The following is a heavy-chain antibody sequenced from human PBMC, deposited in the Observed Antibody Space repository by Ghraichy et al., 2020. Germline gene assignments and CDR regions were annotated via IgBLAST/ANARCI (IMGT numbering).Heavy chain of an antibody. CDR2: ISSSSSYI. CDR3: ARSSGYDDLGCGGDCYYFDY. Sequence: GVLRLSCAASGFTFSSYSMNWVRQAPGKGLEWVSSISSSSSYIYYADSVKGRFTISRDNAKNSLYLQMNSLRAEDTAVYYCARSSGYDDLGCGGDCYYFDYWGQGTLVTVSS. V-gene: IGHV3-21*01. D-gene: IGHD2-21*02. J-gene: IGHJ4*02. CDR1: GFTFSSYS.